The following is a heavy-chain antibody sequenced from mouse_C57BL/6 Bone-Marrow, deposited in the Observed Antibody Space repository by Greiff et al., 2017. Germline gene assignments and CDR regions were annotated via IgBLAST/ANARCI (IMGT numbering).Heavy chain of an antibody. CDR2: IDPENGDT. V-gene: IGHV14-4*01. CDR1: GFNIKDDY. D-gene: IGHD1-3*01. Sequence: EVQLKQSGAELVRPGASVKLSCTASGFNIKDDYMHWVKQRPEQGLEWIGWIDPENGDTEYASKFQGKATITADTSSNTAYLQLSSLTSEDTAVYYCTLRGKGGYWGQGTTLTVSS. CDR3: TLRGKGGY. J-gene: IGHJ2*01.